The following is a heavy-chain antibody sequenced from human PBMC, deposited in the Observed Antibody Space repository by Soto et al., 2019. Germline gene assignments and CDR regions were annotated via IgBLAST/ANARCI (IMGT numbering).Heavy chain of an antibody. D-gene: IGHD1-26*01. J-gene: IGHJ4*02. V-gene: IGHV3-7*05. Sequence: EVQLVESGGGLVQPGGSLRLSCAASGLTFSNYWMSWVRQAPGKGLEWVANIKQDGSEKYYVDSVKGRFTISRDKAKNSLYLQMNSLRAEDTDVYYCARDRAVGALDYWGKGTLVTVSS. CDR3: ARDRAVGALDY. CDR1: GLTFSNYW. CDR2: IKQDGSEK.